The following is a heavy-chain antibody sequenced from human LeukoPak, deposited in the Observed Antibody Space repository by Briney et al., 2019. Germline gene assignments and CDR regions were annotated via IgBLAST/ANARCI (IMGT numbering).Heavy chain of an antibody. Sequence: PGGSLRLSCAASGFTFNSYTMSWVRQAPGKGLEWVSVISPTGFTTLHTDSVKGRFIISRDNSKSMLYLQMDGLRAEDTAIYFCTKDVQVGPTRGFFDFWGQGTLATVSS. CDR2: ISPTGFTT. D-gene: IGHD1-26*01. CDR3: TKDVQVGPTRGFFDF. CDR1: GFTFNSYT. V-gene: IGHV3-23*01. J-gene: IGHJ4*03.